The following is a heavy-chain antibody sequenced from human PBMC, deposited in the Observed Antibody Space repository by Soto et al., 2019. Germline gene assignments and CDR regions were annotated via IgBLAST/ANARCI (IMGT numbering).Heavy chain of an antibody. CDR2: IFSNDEK. Sequence: QVTLKESGPLLVRPTETLTLTCTVSGFSLTTARMGLTWIRQPPGKALEWLAHIFSNDEKSYRTSLKSRLTISKDTSRTQVVLTMTNMDPVDTGTYYCARVRSNYYGSGTYYFDYWGQGTLVTGSS. CDR1: GFSLTTARMG. CDR3: ARVRSNYYGSGTYYFDY. J-gene: IGHJ4*02. D-gene: IGHD3-10*01. V-gene: IGHV2-26*01.